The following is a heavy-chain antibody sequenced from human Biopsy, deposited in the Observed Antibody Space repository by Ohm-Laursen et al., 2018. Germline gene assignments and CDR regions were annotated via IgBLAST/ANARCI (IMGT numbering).Heavy chain of an antibody. CDR1: GFSFSTYG. CDR3: ARGRPHVRAGGSAFDY. CDR2: IWYDGTNK. V-gene: IGHV3-33*07. D-gene: IGHD2-2*01. J-gene: IGHJ4*02. Sequence: SLRLSCAASGFSFSTYGIYWVCQAPGKGLEWVAVIWYDGTNKYYAESVKGRLTISRDNSKNKLYLQMNSLRAEDTAVYFCARGRPHVRAGGSAFDYWGQGTLVTVSS.